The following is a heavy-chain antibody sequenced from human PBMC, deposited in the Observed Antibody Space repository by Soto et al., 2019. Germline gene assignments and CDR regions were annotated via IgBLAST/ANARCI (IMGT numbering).Heavy chain of an antibody. D-gene: IGHD2-8*01. CDR3: ARAIGPMLFDV. V-gene: IGHV6-1*01. Sequence: SQTLSLTCAISGDRVSSNSPAWNWIRQSPSRGLEWLGRTYYRSKWYNDYAVVVKSRLTITPDTSKNQFSLQLNSVTPEDTAVYYCARAIGPMLFDVWGQGTMVTVSS. J-gene: IGHJ3*01. CDR1: GDRVSSNSPA. CDR2: TYYRSKWYN.